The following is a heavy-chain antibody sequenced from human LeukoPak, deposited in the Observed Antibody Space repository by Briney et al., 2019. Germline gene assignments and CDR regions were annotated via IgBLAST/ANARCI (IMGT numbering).Heavy chain of an antibody. CDR2: INHSGST. Sequence: SETLSLTCAVYGGSFSGYYWSWIRQPPGKGLEWIGEINHSGSTNYNPSLKSRVTISVDTSKNQFSLKLSSVTAADTAVYYCARDFLVVVPAAPASYYYYYGMGVWGQGTTVTVSS. CDR3: ARDFLVVVPAAPASYYYYYGMGV. V-gene: IGHV4-34*01. J-gene: IGHJ6*02. CDR1: GGSFSGYY. D-gene: IGHD2-2*01.